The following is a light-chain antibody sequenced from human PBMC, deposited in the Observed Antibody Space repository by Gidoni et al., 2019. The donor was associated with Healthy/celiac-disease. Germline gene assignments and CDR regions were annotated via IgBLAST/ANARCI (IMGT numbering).Light chain of an antibody. Sequence: IVMTQSPDSLAESLRERATINCKSSQRVLDSSNNKKYVAWDQKKPGQPPKLLIYWASTRESGVPDRVSGSGSGTDFTLNSSSLQAEDVAGYYCQQYYSTPITFGQGTRLEIK. J-gene: IGKJ5*01. V-gene: IGKV4-1*01. CDR1: QRVLDSSNNKKY. CDR2: WAS. CDR3: QQYYSTPIT.